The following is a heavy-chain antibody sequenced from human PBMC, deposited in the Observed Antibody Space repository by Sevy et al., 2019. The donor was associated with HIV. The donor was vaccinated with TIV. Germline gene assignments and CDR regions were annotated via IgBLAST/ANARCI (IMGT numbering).Heavy chain of an antibody. D-gene: IGHD1-1*01. CDR2: ISGSGGST. J-gene: IGHJ4*02. V-gene: IGHV3-23*01. CDR3: AKDGKKRSATGDFDC. CDR1: GFTFSSYA. Sequence: GGSLRLSCAASGFTFSSYAMRWVRQAPGKGLEWVSGISGSGGSTYYADSVKGRFTISRDNSKNTLYMQMNSLRAEDTDVYYCAKDGKKRSATGDFDCWGQGTLVTVSS.